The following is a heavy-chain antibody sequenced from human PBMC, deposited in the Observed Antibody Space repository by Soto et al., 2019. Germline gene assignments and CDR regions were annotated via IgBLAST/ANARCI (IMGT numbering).Heavy chain of an antibody. J-gene: IGHJ6*02. D-gene: IGHD3-22*01. Sequence: ASVKVSCKASGYTFTSYGISWVRQAPGQGLEWMGWISAYNGNTNYAQKLQGRVTMTTDTSTSTAYMELRSLRSDDTAVYYCARDNYYDSSGYEYYGMDVWGQGTTVTV. CDR1: GYTFTSYG. CDR2: ISAYNGNT. V-gene: IGHV1-18*01. CDR3: ARDNYYDSSGYEYYGMDV.